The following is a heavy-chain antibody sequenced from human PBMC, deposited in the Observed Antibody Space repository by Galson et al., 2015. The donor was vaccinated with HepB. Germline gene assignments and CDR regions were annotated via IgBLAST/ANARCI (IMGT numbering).Heavy chain of an antibody. Sequence: SLRLSCAASGFTFTSYGMTWVRQAPGKGLEWVSYSSSSGTTMSYADSVKGRFTISRDNAENSLYLQMNSLRVEDTAVYYCARTYFYGLGVWGQEATVTVSS. J-gene: IGHJ6*02. CDR2: SSSSGTTM. CDR1: GFTFTSYG. V-gene: IGHV3-48*01. CDR3: ARTYFYGLGV. D-gene: IGHD3-3*01.